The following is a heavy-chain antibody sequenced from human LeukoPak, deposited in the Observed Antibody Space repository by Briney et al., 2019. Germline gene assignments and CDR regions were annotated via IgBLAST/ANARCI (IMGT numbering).Heavy chain of an antibody. D-gene: IGHD2-2*01. CDR3: ARTDYVVVPAALREYNWFDP. CDR2: IYYSGST. V-gene: IGHV4-39*07. CDR1: GGSVISSSDL. Sequence: SETLSLTCTVSGGSVISSSDLWVWIRQPPGKGLEWIGAIYYSGSTYYDPSLKSRVTISVDTSKNQFSLKLSSVTAADTAVYYCARTDYVVVPAALREYNWFDPWGQGTLVTVSS. J-gene: IGHJ5*02.